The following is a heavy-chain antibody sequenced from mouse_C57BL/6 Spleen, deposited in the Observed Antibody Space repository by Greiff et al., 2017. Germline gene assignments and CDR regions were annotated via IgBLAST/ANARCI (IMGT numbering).Heavy chain of an antibody. CDR1: GYTFTSYW. Sequence: QVQLQQPGAELVKPGASVKLSCKASGYTFTSYWMHWVKQRPGRGLEWIGRIDPNSGGTKYNEECKSKATLTVDKPSITAYSQLSSMTSEDSAVYYCATGWFAYWGQGTLVTVSA. CDR3: ATGWFAY. CDR2: IDPNSGGT. J-gene: IGHJ3*01. V-gene: IGHV1-72*01.